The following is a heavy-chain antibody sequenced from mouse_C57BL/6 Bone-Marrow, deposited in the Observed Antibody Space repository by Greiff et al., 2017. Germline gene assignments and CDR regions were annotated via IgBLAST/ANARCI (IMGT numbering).Heavy chain of an antibody. V-gene: IGHV1-81*01. D-gene: IGHD1-1*01. Sequence: QVQLQQSGAELVRPGASVKLSCKASGYTFTSYGISWVKQRPGQGLEWIGEIYPRSGNTYYNQKFKGKATLTVDKSSSTAYMELRSLTSEDSAVYYCARPKGSSEGAFAYWGQGTMVTVSA. CDR1: GYTFTSYG. J-gene: IGHJ3*01. CDR2: IYPRSGNT. CDR3: ARPKGSSEGAFAY.